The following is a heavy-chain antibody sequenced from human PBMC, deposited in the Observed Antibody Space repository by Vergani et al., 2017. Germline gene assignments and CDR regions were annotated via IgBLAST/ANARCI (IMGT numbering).Heavy chain of an antibody. Sequence: QVQLVQSGAEVKTPGASVKVSCKASGYTFTSYDINWVRQATGQGLEWMGWMNPNSGNTGYAQKFQGRVTMTRNTSISTAYMELSSLRSEDTAVYYCARAPFELYSSSWYEDNWFDTWGQGTLVTVSS. V-gene: IGHV1-8*01. CDR3: ARAPFELYSSSWYEDNWFDT. CDR2: MNPNSGNT. CDR1: GYTFTSYD. J-gene: IGHJ5*02. D-gene: IGHD6-13*01.